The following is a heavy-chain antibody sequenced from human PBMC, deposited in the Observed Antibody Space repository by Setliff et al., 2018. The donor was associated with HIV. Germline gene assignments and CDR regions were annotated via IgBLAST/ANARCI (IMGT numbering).Heavy chain of an antibody. J-gene: IGHJ4*02. V-gene: IGHV3-33*05. CDR3: AKDLSGADFYHSSGYKY. CDR2: ISYDGSNQ. CDR1: GLNVTRCD. Sequence: GGSLRLSCAASGLNVTRCDMHWVRQAPGKGLEWVAIISYDGSNQYYAASVKGRFTISRDNSKNTLYLQMNSLRAEDTAVYYCAKDLSGADFYHSSGYKYWGQGTLVTVS. D-gene: IGHD3-22*01.